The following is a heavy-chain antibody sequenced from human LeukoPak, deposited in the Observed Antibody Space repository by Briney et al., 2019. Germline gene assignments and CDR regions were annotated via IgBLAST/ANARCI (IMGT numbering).Heavy chain of an antibody. V-gene: IGHV3-15*01. Sequence: GGSLRLPCAASGFTFTNAWMSWVRQAPGKGLEWVGRIKSKTDGGITDYAAPVKGRFTISRDDSKNTLYLQMNSLKTEDTAVYYCTTSWRTTNDINAFDIWGQGTMVTVSS. J-gene: IGHJ3*02. CDR3: TTSWRTTNDINAFDI. CDR2: IKSKTDGGIT. CDR1: GFTFTNAW. D-gene: IGHD2/OR15-2a*01.